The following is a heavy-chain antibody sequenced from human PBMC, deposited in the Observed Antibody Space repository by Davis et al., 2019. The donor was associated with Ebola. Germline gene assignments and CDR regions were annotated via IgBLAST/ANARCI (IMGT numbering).Heavy chain of an antibody. Sequence: GGSLRLSCAASGFTFSSYSMNWVRQAPGKGLEWVAVIWYDGSNKYYADSVKGRFTISRDNSKNTLYLQMNSLRAEDTAVYYCARDLTYYYGSGVPGGMDVWGQGTTVTVSS. D-gene: IGHD3-10*01. V-gene: IGHV3-33*08. J-gene: IGHJ6*02. CDR1: GFTFSSYS. CDR2: IWYDGSNK. CDR3: ARDLTYYYGSGVPGGMDV.